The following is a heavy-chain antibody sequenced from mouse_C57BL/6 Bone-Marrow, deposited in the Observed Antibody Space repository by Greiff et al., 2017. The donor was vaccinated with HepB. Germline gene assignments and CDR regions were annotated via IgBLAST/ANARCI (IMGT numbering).Heavy chain of an antibody. Sequence: EVQGVESGGGLVKPGGSLKLSCAASGFTFSDYGMHWVRQAPEKGLEWVAYISSGSSTIYYADTVKGRFTISRDNAKNTLFLQMTSLRSEDTAMYYCARFYDYGPYYFDYWGQGTTLTVSS. CDR3: ARFYDYGPYYFDY. J-gene: IGHJ2*01. CDR2: ISSGSSTI. CDR1: GFTFSDYG. V-gene: IGHV5-17*01. D-gene: IGHD2-4*01.